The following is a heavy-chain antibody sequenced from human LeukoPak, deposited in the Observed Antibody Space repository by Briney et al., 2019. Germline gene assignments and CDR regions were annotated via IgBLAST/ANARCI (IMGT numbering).Heavy chain of an antibody. Sequence: SETLSLTCTVSGGSISSSYWSWIRQPPGKGLEWIGYTYYSGSTNYNPPPKSRVTISVDTPKNQFSLKLSSVTAADTAVYYCARGDARGYSYGHFHFDHWGHGTLVTVSS. J-gene: IGHJ4*01. CDR2: TYYSGST. CDR3: ARGDARGYSYGHFHFDH. D-gene: IGHD5-18*01. CDR1: GGSISSSY. V-gene: IGHV4-59*01.